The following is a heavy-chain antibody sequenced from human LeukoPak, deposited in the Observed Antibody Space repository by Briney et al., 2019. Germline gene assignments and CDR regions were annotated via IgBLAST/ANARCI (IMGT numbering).Heavy chain of an antibody. V-gene: IGHV4-61*02. CDR3: ARVDTAIGHLDY. D-gene: IGHD5-18*01. Sequence: SETLSLTCTVSGGSISSGSYYWSWIRQPAGKGLEWIGRIYTSGSTNYNPSLKSRVTISVDTSKNQFSLKLSSVTAADTAVYYCARVDTAIGHLDYWGQGTLVTVSS. CDR2: IYTSGST. J-gene: IGHJ4*02. CDR1: GGSISSGSYY.